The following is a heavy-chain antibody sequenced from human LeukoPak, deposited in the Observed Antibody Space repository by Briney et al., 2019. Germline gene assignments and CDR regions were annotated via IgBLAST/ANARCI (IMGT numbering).Heavy chain of an antibody. Sequence: GGSLRLSCAASGFTFDDYARHWVRQAPGKGLEWVSLISGDGGSTYYADSVKGRFTISRDNSKNSLYLQMNSLRTEDTALYYCAKDFLFTYYYDSSGYFDYWGQGTLVTVSS. V-gene: IGHV3-43*02. CDR3: AKDFLFTYYYDSSGYFDY. D-gene: IGHD3-22*01. J-gene: IGHJ4*02. CDR1: GFTFDDYA. CDR2: ISGDGGST.